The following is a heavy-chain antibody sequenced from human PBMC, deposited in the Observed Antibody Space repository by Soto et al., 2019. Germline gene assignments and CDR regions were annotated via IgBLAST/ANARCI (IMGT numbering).Heavy chain of an antibody. Sequence: EVQLLESGGALVQPGGSLRLSCAASGFTFSSYAMSWVRQAPGKGLEWVSTITDSGGTTYYADSVKGRFTISRDNSKNTQYLQMNSLRAEDTAVYYCTPGADRTKVRLGWGQGTLVTVS. D-gene: IGHD1-7*01. CDR3: TPGADRTKVRLG. J-gene: IGHJ4*02. CDR1: GFTFSSYA. V-gene: IGHV3-23*01. CDR2: ITDSGGTT.